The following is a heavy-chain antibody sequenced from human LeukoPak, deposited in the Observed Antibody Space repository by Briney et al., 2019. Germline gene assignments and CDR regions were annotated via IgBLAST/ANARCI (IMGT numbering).Heavy chain of an antibody. D-gene: IGHD5-18*01. J-gene: IGHJ4*02. V-gene: IGHV3-48*04. CDR2: ISSSGATI. Sequence: PGGSLRLSCAASGFTFSNYGMHWVRQAPGKGLEWVSYISSSGATIHYADSVKGRFTISRDNAKKSLYLQMNSLRAEDTAVYYCAAGAMALIDYWGQGTLVTVSS. CDR3: AAGAMALIDY. CDR1: GFTFSNYG.